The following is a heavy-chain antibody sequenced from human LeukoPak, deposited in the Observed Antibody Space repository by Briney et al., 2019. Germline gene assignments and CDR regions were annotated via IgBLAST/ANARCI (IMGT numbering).Heavy chain of an antibody. CDR2: IYYSGST. CDR1: GGSISSSSYY. CDR3: ARRGNGGYFDY. V-gene: IGHV4-39*01. D-gene: IGHD3-16*01. Sequence: SETLSLTCTVSGGSISSSSYYWGWIRQPPGKGLEWIGSIYYSGSTYYNPSLKSRVTISVDTSKNQFSLKLGSVTAADTAVYYCARRGNGGYFDYWGQGTLVTVSS. J-gene: IGHJ4*02.